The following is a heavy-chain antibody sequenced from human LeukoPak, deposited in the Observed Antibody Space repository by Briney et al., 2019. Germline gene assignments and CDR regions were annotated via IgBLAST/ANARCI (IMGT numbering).Heavy chain of an antibody. CDR2: ISGSGGST. D-gene: IGHD2-21*02. V-gene: IGHV3-23*01. J-gene: IGHJ3*02. Sequence: GGSLRLSCAASGFTFSSYAMSWVRQAPGKGLEWVSAISGSGGSTYYADSVKGRFTISRDNSKNTLYLQMNSLRAEDTAVYYCARVLIVVVTEENDAFDIWGQGTMVTVSS. CDR3: ARVLIVVVTEENDAFDI. CDR1: GFTFSSYA.